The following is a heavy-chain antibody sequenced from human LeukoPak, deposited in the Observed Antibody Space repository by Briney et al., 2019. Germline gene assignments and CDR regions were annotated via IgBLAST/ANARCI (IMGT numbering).Heavy chain of an antibody. V-gene: IGHV3-30*18. CDR2: RSYDGTNK. J-gene: IGHJ4*02. D-gene: IGHD4-17*01. CDR3: AKGKAYHDYAPVDS. Sequence: PGGSLRLSCVASGITFSNYAMHWVRQAPGKGLEWVAARSYDGTNKYYTDPVMGRFTISRDNSKNTLFLQMNSLRVEDTAVYYCAKGKAYHDYAPVDSWGQGTLVTVSS. CDR1: GITFSNYA.